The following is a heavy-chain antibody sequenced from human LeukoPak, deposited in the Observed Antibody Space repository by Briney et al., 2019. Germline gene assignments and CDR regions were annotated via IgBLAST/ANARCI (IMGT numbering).Heavy chain of an antibody. J-gene: IGHJ5*02. CDR3: AKEVARRTGGFDP. Sequence: PSETLSLTCTVSAYSISNDNYWVWIRQSPGKGLEWIGSIYHSGTAYYNPSLKSRVTISVDTSKNQFSLKLSSVTATDTAVYYCAKEVARRTGGFDPWGQGTLATVSS. CDR2: IYHSGTA. V-gene: IGHV4-38-2*02. CDR1: AYSISNDNY. D-gene: IGHD3/OR15-3a*01.